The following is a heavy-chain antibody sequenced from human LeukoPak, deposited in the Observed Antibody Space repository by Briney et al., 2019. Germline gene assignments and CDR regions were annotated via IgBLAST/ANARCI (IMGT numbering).Heavy chain of an antibody. D-gene: IGHD6-13*01. CDR1: GYSFTDYY. V-gene: IGHV1-2*02. Sequence: ASVKVSCKASGYSFTDYYIHWVRQAPGQPLECMGWINPKTGGTSYTQRFQGRVTMTRDTSISTAYMDLSSLRSDDTALYYCARDSSSRPFDYWGQGTLVTVSS. CDR2: INPKTGGT. CDR3: ARDSSSRPFDY. J-gene: IGHJ4*02.